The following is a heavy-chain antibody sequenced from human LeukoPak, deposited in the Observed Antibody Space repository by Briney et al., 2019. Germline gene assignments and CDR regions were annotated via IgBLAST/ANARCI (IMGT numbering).Heavy chain of an antibody. CDR3: ARARGSSSWFVDQNPRRNWFDR. D-gene: IGHD6-13*01. V-gene: IGHV1-2*02. CDR1: GYTFTGYY. J-gene: IGHJ5*02. Sequence: GASVKVSCKASGYTFTGYYMHWVRQAPGQGLEWMGWINPNSGVTNYAQKFQGRVTMTRDTSISTAYMELGSLISDDTAVYYCARARGSSSWFVDQNPRRNWFDRWGQVALVTVSS. CDR2: INPNSGVT.